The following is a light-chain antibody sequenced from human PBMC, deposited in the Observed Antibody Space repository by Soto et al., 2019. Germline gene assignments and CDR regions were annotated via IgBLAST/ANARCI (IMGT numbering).Light chain of an antibody. V-gene: IGKV3-20*01. J-gene: IGKJ1*01. CDR3: QQYGSSPT. Sequence: EIVLTQSPGTLSLSPGERATLSCRASQSVSSTYLAWYQQRPGQAPRLLIYGASTRATGIPARFSGSGSGTEFTLTISRLEPEDFAVYYCQQYGSSPTFGQGTKVDI. CDR1: QSVSSTY. CDR2: GAS.